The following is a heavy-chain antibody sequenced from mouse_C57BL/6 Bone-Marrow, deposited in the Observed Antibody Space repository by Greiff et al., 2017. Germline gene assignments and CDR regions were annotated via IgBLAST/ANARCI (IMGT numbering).Heavy chain of an antibody. J-gene: IGHJ2*01. Sequence: VQLQQPGAELVKPGASVKLSCKASGYTFTSYWMHWVQQRPGRGLEWIGRIDPNSGGTEYNEKFKCKATLTVDKPSSTAYMQLSSLTSEDSAGYYCARGEYYGSGPLDYWGQGTTLTVSS. CDR2: IDPNSGGT. V-gene: IGHV1-72*01. CDR3: ARGEYYGSGPLDY. D-gene: IGHD1-1*01. CDR1: GYTFTSYW.